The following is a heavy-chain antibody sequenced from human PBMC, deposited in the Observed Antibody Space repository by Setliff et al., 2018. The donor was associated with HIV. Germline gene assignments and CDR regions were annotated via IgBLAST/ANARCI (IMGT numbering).Heavy chain of an antibody. Sequence: PGESLKISCQTSGYSFTTYWIGWVRQMPGKGLEWMAILYPGDSDTRYSPSFQSQVTVSADKSIGTAYLQWNSLKAPDTALYFCARAPNSPYYSNVWYADHWGQGTLVTVSS. D-gene: IGHD3-22*01. CDR1: GYSFTTYW. CDR2: LYPGDSDT. V-gene: IGHV5-51*01. CDR3: ARAPNSPYYSNVWYADH. J-gene: IGHJ5*02.